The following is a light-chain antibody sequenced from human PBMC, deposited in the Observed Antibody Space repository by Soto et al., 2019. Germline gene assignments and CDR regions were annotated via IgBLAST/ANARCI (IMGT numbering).Light chain of an antibody. CDR3: QQYGSSPQT. CDR2: GAS. CDR1: QRVSSSD. J-gene: IGKJ1*01. V-gene: IGKV3-20*01. Sequence: EIVLTQSPGTLSLSPGEGATLSCRASQRVSSSDLAWYQQKSGQAPRLLIYGASSRATGIPDRFSGSGSGTDFTLTISRLEPEDFAVYYCQQYGSSPQTFGQGTRVEAK.